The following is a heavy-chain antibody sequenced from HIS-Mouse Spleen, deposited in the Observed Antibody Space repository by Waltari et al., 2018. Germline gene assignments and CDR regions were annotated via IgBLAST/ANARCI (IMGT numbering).Heavy chain of an antibody. CDR3: ARDRGDY. CDR2: ISSSSSYI. D-gene: IGHD3-16*01. CDR1: GFTFSSYS. Sequence: LFKPVGSLVLSCAASGFTFSSYSINWVRQGPGKGLEWVSAISSSSSYIYYADSVKGRFTISRDNAKNSLYLQMNSLRAEDTAVYYCARDRGDYWGQGTLVTVSS. V-gene: IGHV3-21*01. J-gene: IGHJ4*02.